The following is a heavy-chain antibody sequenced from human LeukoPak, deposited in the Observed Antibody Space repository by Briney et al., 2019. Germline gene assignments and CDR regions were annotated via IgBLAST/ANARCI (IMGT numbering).Heavy chain of an antibody. CDR3: ARGGYCGGGTCYVIYGFDT. J-gene: IGHJ3*02. CDR2: ISAYNGST. V-gene: IGHV1-18*01. Sequence: ASVKVSCKTSGYTFTTYGISWVRQAPGQGLEWMGCISAYNGSTKYAQKFQGRVTMTTDTSTSTAYMELRSLRSDDTAVYYCARGGYCGGGTCYVIYGFDTWGQGTMVTVSS. D-gene: IGHD2-15*01. CDR1: GYTFTTYG.